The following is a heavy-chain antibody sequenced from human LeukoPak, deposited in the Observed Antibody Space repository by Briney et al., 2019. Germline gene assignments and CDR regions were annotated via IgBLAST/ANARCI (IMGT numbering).Heavy chain of an antibody. CDR3: QKTAYDILTGYNINWFDP. CDR2: IYPGDSDT. J-gene: IGHJ5*02. V-gene: IGHV5-51*01. D-gene: IGHD3-9*01. Sequence: GESLKISCQGSGHTFSSYWIVWVRQMPGKGLEWMGIIYPGDSDTKYSPSFQGQDTISADKSISTAYLQWSSLKASDTVFFFKQKTAYDILTGYNINWFDPWGQGTLVTVSS. CDR1: GHTFSSYW.